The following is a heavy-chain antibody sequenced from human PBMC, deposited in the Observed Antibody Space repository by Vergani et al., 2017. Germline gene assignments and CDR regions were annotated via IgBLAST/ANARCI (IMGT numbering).Heavy chain of an antibody. CDR3: AKSQPLYGIRYSWFDP. D-gene: IGHD2-21*01. V-gene: IGHV3-9*01. J-gene: IGHJ5*02. CDR1: GFTFDDYA. Sequence: EVQLVESGGGLVQPGRSLRLSCAASGFTFDDYAMHWVRQAPGKGLEWVSGISWNSGSIGYADSVKGRFTISRDNAKNSLYLQMNNLRPEDTAVYYCAKSQPLYGIRYSWFDPWGQGTLVTVAS. CDR2: ISWNSGSI.